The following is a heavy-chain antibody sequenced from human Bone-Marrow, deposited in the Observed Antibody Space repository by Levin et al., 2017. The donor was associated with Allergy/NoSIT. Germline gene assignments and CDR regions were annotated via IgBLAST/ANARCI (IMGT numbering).Heavy chain of an antibody. J-gene: IGHJ5*02. Sequence: ESLKISCTVSGDSVKSAIYYWSWIRQPPGKRLEWIGDVYYTGSSTYNPSLNSRVTISVDTSKNQFSLKMTSVTGADTATYYCARVTVSFAAGGGTTSWFDPWGQGTVVTVSS. CDR2: VYYTGSS. V-gene: IGHV4-61*01. D-gene: IGHD1-1*01. CDR3: ARVTVSFAAGGGTTSWFDP. CDR1: GDSVKSAIYY.